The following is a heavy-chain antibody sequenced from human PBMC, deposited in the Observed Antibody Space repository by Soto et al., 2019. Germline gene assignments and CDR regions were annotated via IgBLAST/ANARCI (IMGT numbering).Heavy chain of an antibody. V-gene: IGHV3-11*01. CDR1: GFTFSDDY. Sequence: GGSLRLSCAASGFTFSDDYMSWIRQAPGKGLEWVSYISSSGSTIYYADSVKGRFTISRDNAKNSLYLQMNSLRAEDTAVYYCARELAAAGSYYYYYMDVWGKGTTVTVSS. J-gene: IGHJ6*03. D-gene: IGHD6-13*01. CDR3: ARELAAAGSYYYYYMDV. CDR2: ISSSGSTI.